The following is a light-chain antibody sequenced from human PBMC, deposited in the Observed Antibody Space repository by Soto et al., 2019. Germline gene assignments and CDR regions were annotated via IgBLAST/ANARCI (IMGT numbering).Light chain of an antibody. Sequence: ETVLTQSPATLSLSPGERATLSCRASPSLGSYLAWYQQKPGQAPRLLLYDASTRATGVPARFSGSWSGTDFTLTISSLEPEDFAVYYCQQRSNWPTCGGGTKVDSK. CDR3: QQRSNWPT. CDR1: PSLGSY. J-gene: IGKJ4*01. V-gene: IGKV3-11*01. CDR2: DAS.